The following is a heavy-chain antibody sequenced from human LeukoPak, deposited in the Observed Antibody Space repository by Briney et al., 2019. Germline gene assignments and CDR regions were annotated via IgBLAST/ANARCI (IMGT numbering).Heavy chain of an antibody. CDR1: GYTFTGYY. J-gene: IGHJ6*02. CDR2: INPNSGGT. D-gene: IGHD3-9*01. Sequence: ASVKVSCKASGYTFTGYYMHWVRQAPGQGLEWMGWINPNSGGTNYAQKFQGRVTMTRDTSISTVYMELSRLRSDDSAVYYCARDRRHDILTGYYQGSYYYYGMDVWGQGTTVTVSS. CDR3: ARDRRHDILTGYYQGSYYYYGMDV. V-gene: IGHV1-2*02.